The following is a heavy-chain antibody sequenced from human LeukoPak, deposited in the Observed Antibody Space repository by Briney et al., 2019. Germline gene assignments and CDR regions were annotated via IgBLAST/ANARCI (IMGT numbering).Heavy chain of an antibody. CDR1: GGTFSNNA. V-gene: IGHV1-69*05. CDR2: FIAIFGTG. Sequence: SVKVSCKASGGTFSNNAISWVRQASGQGLEWMGGFIAIFGTGNYAQKFQGRVTITTDESTSTAYMELTSLSSEDTAVYYCAREGATRDGYNVGAFDIWGQGTMVIVSS. J-gene: IGHJ3*02. D-gene: IGHD5-24*01. CDR3: AREGATRDGYNVGAFDI.